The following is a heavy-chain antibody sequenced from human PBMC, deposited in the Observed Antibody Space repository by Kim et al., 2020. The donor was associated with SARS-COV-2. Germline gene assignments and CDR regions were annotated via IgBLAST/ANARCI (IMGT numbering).Heavy chain of an antibody. V-gene: IGHV3-11*04. D-gene: IGHD3-16*01. CDR3: AREGGSGGYYFDF. J-gene: IGHJ4*02. Sequence: AASIRGRFTISMDKAKNSLYLKMNNLGGGDTAVYYCAREGGSGGYYFDFWGQGALVTVSS.